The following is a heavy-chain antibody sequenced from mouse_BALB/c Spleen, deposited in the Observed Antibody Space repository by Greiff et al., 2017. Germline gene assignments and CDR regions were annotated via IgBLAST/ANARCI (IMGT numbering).Heavy chain of an antibody. V-gene: IGHV5-15*02. CDR2: ISNLAYSI. Sequence: EVKLMESGGGLVQPGGSRKLSCAASGFTFSDYGMAWVRQAPGKGPEWVAFISNLAYSIYYADTVTGRFTISRENAKNTLYLEMSSLRSEDTAMYDCARGGRDSWFAYWGQGTLVTVSA. CDR1: GFTFSDYG. J-gene: IGHJ3*01. CDR3: ARGGRDSWFAY.